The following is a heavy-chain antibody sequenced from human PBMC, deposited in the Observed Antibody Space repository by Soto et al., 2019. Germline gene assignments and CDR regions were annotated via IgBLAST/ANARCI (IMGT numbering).Heavy chain of an antibody. D-gene: IGHD2-15*01. CDR2: ISYNGSNK. J-gene: IGHJ5*02. CDR1: GFTFSSYG. V-gene: IGHV3-30*03. Sequence: VGSLRLSCAVSGFTFSSYGMHWVRQAPGKGLEWVAVISYNGSNKYYADSVKGRFTISRDNSKNTLYLQMSSLRAENMAVYYCARGPISRYCSGGSCSTYNWFDPWGQGTLVTGSS. CDR3: ARGPISRYCSGGSCSTYNWFDP.